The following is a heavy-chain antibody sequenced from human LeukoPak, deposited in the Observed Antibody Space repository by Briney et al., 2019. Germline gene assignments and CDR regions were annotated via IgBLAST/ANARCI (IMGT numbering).Heavy chain of an antibody. D-gene: IGHD6-6*01. Sequence: QSGGSLRLSCTASGFTFSSYGMHWVRQAPGKGLEWVAVVSHDGSVKYYADSMKGRFTVSRDNSKNMLYLQMSSLRGEDTAVYYCAKSGTKYTSSNFDYWGQGTLVTVSS. CDR3: AKSGTKYTSSNFDY. CDR2: VSHDGSVK. J-gene: IGHJ4*02. CDR1: GFTFSSYG. V-gene: IGHV3-30*18.